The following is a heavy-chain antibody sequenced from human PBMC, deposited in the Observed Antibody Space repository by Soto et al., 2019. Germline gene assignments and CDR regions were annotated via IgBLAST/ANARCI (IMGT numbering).Heavy chain of an antibody. D-gene: IGHD3-22*01. V-gene: IGHV4-4*02. CDR2: IYHSGST. Sequence: QVQLQESGPGLVKPSGTLSLTCAVSGGSISSSNWWSWVRQPPGKGLEWIGEIYHSGSTNYNPSLMSRVTISVDKAKNPFSLKLSSVTGADTAVYYCARLYYYDSSGYHWGQGTLVTVSS. CDR3: ARLYYYDSSGYH. J-gene: IGHJ4*02. CDR1: GGSISSSNW.